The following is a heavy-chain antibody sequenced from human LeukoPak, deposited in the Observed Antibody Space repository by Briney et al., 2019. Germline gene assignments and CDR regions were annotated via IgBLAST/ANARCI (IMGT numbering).Heavy chain of an antibody. D-gene: IGHD5-18*01. V-gene: IGHV3-74*01. CDR3: AREVDTAMVKDY. J-gene: IGHJ4*02. CDR1: GFTFGDYA. CDR2: INTDGSST. Sequence: GGSLRLSCTASGFTFGDYAMTWVRQAPGKGLVWVSRINTDGSSTSYADSVKGRFTISRDNAKNTLSLQMNSLRAEDTAVYYCAREVDTAMVKDYWGQGTLVTVSS.